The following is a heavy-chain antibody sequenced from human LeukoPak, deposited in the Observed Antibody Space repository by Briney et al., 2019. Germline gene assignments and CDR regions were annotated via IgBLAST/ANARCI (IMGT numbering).Heavy chain of an antibody. D-gene: IGHD5-12*01. CDR1: GGSISSYY. J-gene: IGHJ5*02. CDR2: IYTSGST. CDR3: ARDLHGYSGYGTMYNWFDP. Sequence: SETLSLTCTASGGSISSYYWSWIRQPAGKGLEWIGRIYTSGSTNYNPSLKSRVTMSVDTSKNQFSLKLSSVTAADTAVYYCARDLHGYSGYGTMYNWFDPWGQGTLVTVSS. V-gene: IGHV4-4*07.